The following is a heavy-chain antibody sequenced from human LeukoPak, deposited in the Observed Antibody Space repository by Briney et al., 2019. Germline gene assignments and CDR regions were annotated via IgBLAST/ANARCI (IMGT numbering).Heavy chain of an antibody. D-gene: IGHD6-19*01. CDR1: GGSISSGGYY. CDR2: IYYSGST. CDR3: AREYSSGWYGAFDI. J-gene: IGHJ3*02. V-gene: IGHV4-31*03. Sequence: PSETLSLTCTVSGGSISSGGYYWSWIRQHPGKGLEWIGYIYYSGSTYYNPSLKSRVTISVDTSKNQFSLKLSSVTAADTAMYYCAREYSSGWYGAFDIWGQGTMVTVSS.